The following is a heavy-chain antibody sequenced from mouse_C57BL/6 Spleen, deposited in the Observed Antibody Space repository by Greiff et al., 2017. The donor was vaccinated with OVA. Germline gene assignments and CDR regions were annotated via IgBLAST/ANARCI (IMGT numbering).Heavy chain of an antibody. CDR1: GYTFTSYW. J-gene: IGHJ3*01. D-gene: IGHD2-3*01. CDR2: IHPNSGST. Sequence: QVQLKESGAELVKPGASVKLSCKASGYTFTSYWMHWVKQRPGQGLEWIGMIHPNSGSTNYNEKFKSKATLTVDESSSTAYMQLSSLTSEDSAVYYCAGRRSLGLLFAYWGQGTLVTVSA. CDR3: AGRRSLGLLFAY. V-gene: IGHV1-64*01.